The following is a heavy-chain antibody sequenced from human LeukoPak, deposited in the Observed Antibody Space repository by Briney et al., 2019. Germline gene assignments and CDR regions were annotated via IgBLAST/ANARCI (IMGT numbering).Heavy chain of an antibody. CDR3: ARAFPLVVPATMVPFDI. Sequence: GASVKVPCRASGYTFTSYGISWVRQAPGQGLEWMGWISAYNGNTNYAQKLQGRVTMTTDTSTSTAYMELRSLRSDDTAVYYCARAFPLVVPATMVPFDIWGQGTMVTVSS. V-gene: IGHV1-18*01. CDR1: GYTFTSYG. D-gene: IGHD2-2*01. J-gene: IGHJ3*02. CDR2: ISAYNGNT.